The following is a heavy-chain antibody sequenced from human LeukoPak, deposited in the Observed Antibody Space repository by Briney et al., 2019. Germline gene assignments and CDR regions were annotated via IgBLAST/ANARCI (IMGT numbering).Heavy chain of an antibody. V-gene: IGHV3-30-3*01. CDR3: ARGRLRYFDWPYAAYYYYGMDV. Sequence: QAGGSLRLSCAASGFTFSSYAMHWVRQAPGKGLEWVAVISYDGCNKYYADSVKGRFTISRDNSKNTLYLQMNSLRAEDTAVYYCARGRLRYFDWPYAAYYYYGMDVWGQGTTVTVSS. J-gene: IGHJ6*02. D-gene: IGHD3-9*01. CDR1: GFTFSSYA. CDR2: ISYDGCNK.